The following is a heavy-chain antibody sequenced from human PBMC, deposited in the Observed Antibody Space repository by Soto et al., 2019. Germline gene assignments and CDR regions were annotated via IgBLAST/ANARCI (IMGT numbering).Heavy chain of an antibody. J-gene: IGHJ4*02. CDR3: VKGAAYYYGSGSYIPFDY. V-gene: IGHV3-23*01. D-gene: IGHD3-10*01. Sequence: EVQLLESGGGLVQPGGSLRLSCAASGFTFSSYAMSWVRQAPGKGLEWVSAISGSGGSTYYADSVKGRFTISRDNSKNTLYLQMNSLRAEDTAVYYCVKGAAYYYGSGSYIPFDYWGQGTLVTVSS. CDR2: ISGSGGST. CDR1: GFTFSSYA.